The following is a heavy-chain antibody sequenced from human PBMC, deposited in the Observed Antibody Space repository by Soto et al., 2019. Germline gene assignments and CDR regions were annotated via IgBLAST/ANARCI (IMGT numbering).Heavy chain of an antibody. CDR1: GYSFTSYY. Sequence: ASVKVSCKASGYSFTSYYMHCVRQAPGQGLEWMGIINPSGGNTSYAQKFQGRVTMTRDTSTSTVYMELSSLRSEDTAVYYCARDLSPITMVRGVNYYYGMDVWGQGTTVTVSS. CDR2: INPSGGNT. J-gene: IGHJ6*01. D-gene: IGHD3-10*01. V-gene: IGHV1-46*01. CDR3: ARDLSPITMVRGVNYYYGMDV.